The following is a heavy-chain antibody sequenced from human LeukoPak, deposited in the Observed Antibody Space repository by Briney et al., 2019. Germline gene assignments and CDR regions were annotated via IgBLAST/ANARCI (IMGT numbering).Heavy chain of an antibody. D-gene: IGHD6-6*01. J-gene: IGHJ4*02. Sequence: SETLSLTCAVSGGSISSGGYSWSWIRQPPGKGLEWIGYIYHSGSTNYNPSLKSRVTISVDRSKNQFSLKLSSVTAADTAVYYCAMGSSLFDYWGQGTLVTVSS. CDR1: GGSISSGGYS. CDR3: AMGSSLFDY. CDR2: IYHSGST. V-gene: IGHV4-30-2*01.